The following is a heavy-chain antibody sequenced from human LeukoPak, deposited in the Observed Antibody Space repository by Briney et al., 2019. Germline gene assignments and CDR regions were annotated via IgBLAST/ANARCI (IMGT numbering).Heavy chain of an antibody. CDR3: AKGVKHIVVVTAQHYFDY. Sequence: GGTLRLSCAASGFTFTSFAMSWVRQAPGKGLEWVSTISRSGVATYYANSVKGRFTISRDNSKNTLYLQMNTLRAEDTAVYYCAKGVKHIVVVTAQHYFDYWGQGTLVTVSS. J-gene: IGHJ4*02. V-gene: IGHV3-23*01. D-gene: IGHD2-21*02. CDR2: ISRSGVAT. CDR1: GFTFTSFA.